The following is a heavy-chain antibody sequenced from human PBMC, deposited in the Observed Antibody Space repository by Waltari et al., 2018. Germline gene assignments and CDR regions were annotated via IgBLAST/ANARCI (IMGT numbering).Heavy chain of an antibody. CDR3: AKDGGCSGGSCYSGAFDI. V-gene: IGHV3-30*18. D-gene: IGHD2-15*01. CDR2: IWYDGSNK. CDR1: GFTFSSYG. Sequence: QVQLVESGGGVVQPGRSLRLSCAASGFTFSSYGMHWVRQAPGKGLEWVAGIWYDGSNKYYADSGKGRFNISRDNSKNTRYLQMNSLRAEDTAMYYCAKDGGCSGGSCYSGAFDIWGQGTMVTVAS. J-gene: IGHJ3*02.